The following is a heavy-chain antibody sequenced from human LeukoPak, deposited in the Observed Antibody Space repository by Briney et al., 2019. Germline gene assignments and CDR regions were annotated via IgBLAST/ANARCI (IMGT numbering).Heavy chain of an antibody. V-gene: IGHV4-34*01. J-gene: IGHJ4*02. D-gene: IGHD3-16*01. CDR3: ARLTRVMITFGVNPYYFDY. CDR1: IDSFTNYY. Sequence: SETLSLTCAVYIDSFTNYYWNWIRQTPGKGLEWIGEVNDSGGTNINPSLRSRVILSVDTSKNQFSLKLSSVTAADTAVYYCARLTRVMITFGVNPYYFDYWGQGTLVTVSS. CDR2: VNDSGGT.